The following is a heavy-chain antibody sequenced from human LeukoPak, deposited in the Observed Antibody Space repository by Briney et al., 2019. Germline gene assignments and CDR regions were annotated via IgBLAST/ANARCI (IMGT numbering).Heavy chain of an antibody. CDR3: ARGPGYFQH. CDR1: GDSVSSNSAA. D-gene: IGHD2-8*02. Sequence: SQTLSLTCVISGDSVSSNSAAWNWVRPSRSRGLEWLGRTYYRSKWYSHYSVSVRSRITINPDTSRNQFSLQLNSVAPEDTAVYYCARGPGYFQHWGQGTLVTVSS. V-gene: IGHV6-1*01. CDR2: TYYRSKWYS. J-gene: IGHJ1*01.